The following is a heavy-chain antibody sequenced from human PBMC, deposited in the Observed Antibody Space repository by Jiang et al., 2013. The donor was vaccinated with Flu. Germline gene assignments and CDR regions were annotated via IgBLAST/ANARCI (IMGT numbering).Heavy chain of an antibody. CDR2: IYPGDSDT. CDR1: YSFTSYW. D-gene: IGHD3-22*01. V-gene: IGHV5-51*01. Sequence: YSFTSYWIGWVRQMPGKGLEWMGIIYPGDSDTRYSPSFQGQVTISADKSISTAYLQWSSLKASDTAMYYCARRQVVVVNGGAFDIWGQGTMVTVSS. J-gene: IGHJ3*02. CDR3: ARRQVVVVNGGAFDI.